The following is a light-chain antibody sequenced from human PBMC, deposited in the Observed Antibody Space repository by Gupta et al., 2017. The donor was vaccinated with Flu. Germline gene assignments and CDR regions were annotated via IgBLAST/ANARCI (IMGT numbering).Light chain of an antibody. CDR1: IFPHQY. CDR3: QSADRTDTYVL. J-gene: IGLJ2*01. CDR2: KDS. V-gene: IGLV3-25*02. Sequence: SYELTQPPSVSVSPGQTAKITCSGDIFPHQYAYWYQQKAGQAPVLLIYKDSVRPSGIPERFSGYNPGTTVTLTSSGVQAEDEADYYCQSADRTDTYVLFGGGTKLTVL.